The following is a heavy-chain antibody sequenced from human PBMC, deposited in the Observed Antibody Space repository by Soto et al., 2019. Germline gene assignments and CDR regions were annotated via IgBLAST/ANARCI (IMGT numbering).Heavy chain of an antibody. V-gene: IGHV4-30-4*01. J-gene: IGHJ4*02. CDR3: AREQKGVNNY. CDR1: GGSISSGDYY. CDR2: IYYSWST. Sequence: SWTLSLTCTVSGGSISSGDYYWSWIRQPPGKGLEWIGYIYYSWSTYYNPSLKSRVTISVDTSKNQFSLKLSSVTAADTAVYYCAREQKGVNNYWGQGTLVTVSS. D-gene: IGHD2-21*01.